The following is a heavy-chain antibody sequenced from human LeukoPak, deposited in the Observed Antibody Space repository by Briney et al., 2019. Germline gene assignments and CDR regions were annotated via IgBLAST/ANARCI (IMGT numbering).Heavy chain of an antibody. D-gene: IGHD1-1*01. J-gene: IGHJ5*02. CDR1: GGSFSGYY. CDR3: AGVHGKNCDWFDP. CDR2: INHSGST. Sequence: NPSETLSLTCAVYGGSFSGYYWSWIRQPPGKGLEWIGEINHSGSTNYNPSLKSRVTISVDTSKNQFSLKLSSVTAADTAVYYCAGVHGKNCDWFDPWGQGTLVTVSS. V-gene: IGHV4-34*01.